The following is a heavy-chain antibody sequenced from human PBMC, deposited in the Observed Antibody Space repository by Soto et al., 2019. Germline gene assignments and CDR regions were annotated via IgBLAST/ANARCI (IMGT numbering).Heavy chain of an antibody. CDR2: FYKGGST. CDR1: EFTASINY. V-gene: IGHV3-66*01. J-gene: IGHJ4*02. Sequence: PGGSLRLSCGASEFTASINYITWVRQAPGKNLEWVSIFYKGGSTYFADSVKGRFSISRDNAKNSLYLQINSLRGDDTAIYYCVRSGDNYNLLDYWGQGTPVTVSS. D-gene: IGHD1-1*01. CDR3: VRSGDNYNLLDY.